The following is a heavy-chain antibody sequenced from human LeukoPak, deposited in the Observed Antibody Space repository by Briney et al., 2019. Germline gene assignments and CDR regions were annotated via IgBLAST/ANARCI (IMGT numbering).Heavy chain of an antibody. V-gene: IGHV1-2*02. CDR3: ARGSRRGLRYFNWSHKGYYYYMDV. J-gene: IGHJ6*03. Sequence: ASVKVSCKASRYSFADFYIHWVRQVPGQGLEWMGWINPNSGGINYAQKFQGKVIMTRDTSISTAYIELSRLTSDDTAVYYCARGSRRGLRYFNWSHKGYYYYMDVWGKGTTVTISS. CDR2: INPNSGGI. CDR1: RYSFADFY. D-gene: IGHD3-9*01.